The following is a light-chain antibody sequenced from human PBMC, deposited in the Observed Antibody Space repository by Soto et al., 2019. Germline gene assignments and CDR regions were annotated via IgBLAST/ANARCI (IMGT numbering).Light chain of an antibody. CDR3: QQYGGSTRT. CDR1: QSVTTQ. CDR2: GAS. Sequence: IVLTQSPGTLSLSPGERATLSCRASQSVTTQLAWYQQKPGQAPRLIIHGASSRATGVPDRITGSGSGTDFTLSIIRLEPEDFAVYYCQQYGGSTRTFGQGTKVDIK. J-gene: IGKJ1*01. V-gene: IGKV3-20*01.